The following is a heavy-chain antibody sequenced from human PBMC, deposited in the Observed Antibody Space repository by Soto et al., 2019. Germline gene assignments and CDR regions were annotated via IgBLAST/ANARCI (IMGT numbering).Heavy chain of an antibody. V-gene: IGHV3-64D*08. Sequence: GGSLRLSCSASGFTFSSYAMHWVRQAPGKGLEYVSAISSNGGSTYYADSVKGRFTISRDNSKNTLYLQMSSLRAEDTAVYYCVKDPAYYDYVWEHDAFDIWGQGTMVTVSS. CDR1: GFTFSSYA. CDR3: VKDPAYYDYVWEHDAFDI. D-gene: IGHD3-16*01. J-gene: IGHJ3*02. CDR2: ISSNGGST.